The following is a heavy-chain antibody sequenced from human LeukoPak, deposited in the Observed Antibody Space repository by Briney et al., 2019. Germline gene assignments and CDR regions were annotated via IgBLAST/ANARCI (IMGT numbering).Heavy chain of an antibody. J-gene: IGHJ4*02. CDR3: AXXRXYDXVWGSYRPFDY. Sequence: NTSETLSLTCAVYGGSFSGYYWSWIRQPPGKGLEWLGEINHSGSTNYNPSLKSRVTISVDTSKKQFSLKLSSVTAADTAVYYCAXXRXYDXVWGSYRPFDYWGQGTLVTVSS. V-gene: IGHV4-34*01. CDR1: GGSFSGYY. D-gene: IGHD3-16*02. CDR2: INHSGST.